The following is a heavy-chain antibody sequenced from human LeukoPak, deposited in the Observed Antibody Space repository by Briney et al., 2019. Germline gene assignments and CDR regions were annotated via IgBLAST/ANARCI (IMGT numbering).Heavy chain of an antibody. V-gene: IGHV4-59*01. CDR1: GGSISTYY. Sequence: SSETLSLTCTVSGGSISTYYWTWIRQPPGKGLEWIGYIYYSGSTNYNPSLKSRVTISVDTSKNQFSLKLSSVTAADTAVYYCARVDTAMATYFDYWGQGTLVTLSS. D-gene: IGHD5-18*01. CDR2: IYYSGST. J-gene: IGHJ4*02. CDR3: ARVDTAMATYFDY.